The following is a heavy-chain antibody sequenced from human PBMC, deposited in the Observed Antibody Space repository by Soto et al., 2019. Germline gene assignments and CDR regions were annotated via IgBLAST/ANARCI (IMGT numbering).Heavy chain of an antibody. J-gene: IGHJ4*02. CDR1: GGSISRSSYY. D-gene: IGHD6-13*01. Sequence: SETLSLTCTVSGGSISRSSYYWGWIRQPPGKGLEWIGSIYYSGSTYYNPSLKSRVTTSVDTSNNHFSLKLSSVTAADTAIYYCARHSLWYRSSLRALDNRGQGTLVTVSS. CDR2: IYYSGST. CDR3: ARHSLWYRSSLRALDN. V-gene: IGHV4-39*01.